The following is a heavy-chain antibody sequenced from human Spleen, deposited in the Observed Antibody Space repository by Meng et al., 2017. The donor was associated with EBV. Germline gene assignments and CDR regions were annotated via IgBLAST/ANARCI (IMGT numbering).Heavy chain of an antibody. J-gene: IGHJ5*02. V-gene: IGHV1-69*06. D-gene: IGHD6-19*01. CDR2: IIPMFGTT. Sequence: GEWVQSGAEVKKPGYSVKVPCKASGGTFGNYAISWVRQAPGQGLEWMGGIIPMFGTTDYAESFQGNVTITADKSTGTAYMELNSLKSEDTAVYYCARESIAVAGMGWFDPWGQGTLVTVSS. CDR1: GGTFGNYA. CDR3: ARESIAVAGMGWFDP.